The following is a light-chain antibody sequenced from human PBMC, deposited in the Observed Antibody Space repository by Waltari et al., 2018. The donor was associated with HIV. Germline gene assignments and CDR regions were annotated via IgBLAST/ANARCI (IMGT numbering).Light chain of an antibody. CDR2: SNN. CDR1: RSNIGSNT. V-gene: IGLV1-44*01. Sequence: QSVLTQPPSASGTPGQRVTISCSGSRSNIGSNTVSWYQQLPGTAPKLFIYSNNQRPYGVPDRCSGSKSGTSASLAISGLQSEDEADYYCAAWDDSLNGWVFGGGTKLTVV. CDR3: AAWDDSLNGWV. J-gene: IGLJ3*02.